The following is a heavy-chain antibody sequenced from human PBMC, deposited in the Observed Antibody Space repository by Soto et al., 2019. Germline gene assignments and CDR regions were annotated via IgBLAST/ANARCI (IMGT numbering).Heavy chain of an antibody. J-gene: IGHJ1*01. Sequence: SETLSLTCAVYGGSFSGYYWSWIRQPPGKGLEWIGEINHSGSTNYNPSLKSRVTISVDTSKNRFSLKLSSVTAADTAVYYCARAHYIAAAGTEYFQHWGQGTLVTVSS. CDR2: INHSGST. CDR3: ARAHYIAAAGTEYFQH. V-gene: IGHV4-34*01. CDR1: GGSFSGYY. D-gene: IGHD6-13*01.